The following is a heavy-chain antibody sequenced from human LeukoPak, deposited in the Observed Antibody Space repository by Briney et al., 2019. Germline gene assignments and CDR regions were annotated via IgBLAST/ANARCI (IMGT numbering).Heavy chain of an antibody. V-gene: IGHV4-4*07. CDR2: IYTSGST. D-gene: IGHD3-3*01. CDR3: ARQNYDFWSGYGSRGPFDY. J-gene: IGHJ4*02. Sequence: PSETLCLTCTVSGGSISSYYWSWIRQPAGKGLEWIGRIYTSGSTNYNPSLKSRVTMSVDTSKNQFSLKLSSVTAADTAVYYCARQNYDFWSGYGSRGPFDYWGQGTLVTVSS. CDR1: GGSISSYY.